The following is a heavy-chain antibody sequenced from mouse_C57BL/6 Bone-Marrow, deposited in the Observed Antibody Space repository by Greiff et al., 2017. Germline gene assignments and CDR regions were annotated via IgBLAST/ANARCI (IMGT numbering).Heavy chain of an antibody. CDR1: GYTFTDYN. Sequence: EVQVVESGPELVKPGASVKMSCKASGYTFTDYNMHWVKQSHGKSLEWIGYINPNNGGTSYNQKFKGKATLTVNKSSSTAYMELRSLTSEDSAVYDCARYGNYGYWGQGTTLTVSS. CDR2: INPNNGGT. CDR3: ARYGNYGY. D-gene: IGHD2-1*01. J-gene: IGHJ2*01. V-gene: IGHV1-22*01.